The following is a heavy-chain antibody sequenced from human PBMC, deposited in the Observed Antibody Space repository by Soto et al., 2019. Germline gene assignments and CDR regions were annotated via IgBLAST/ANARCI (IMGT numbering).Heavy chain of an antibody. CDR3: ARTESGTFDP. V-gene: IGHV4-39*07. D-gene: IGHD1-7*01. CDR1: GGSISSSSYY. Sequence: SETLSLTCTVSGGSISSSSYYWGLIRQPPGKGLEWIGSIYYSGSTYYNPSLKSRVTISVDRSKNQFSLKLSSVTAADTAVYYCARTESGTFDPWGQGTLVTVSS. CDR2: IYYSGST. J-gene: IGHJ5*02.